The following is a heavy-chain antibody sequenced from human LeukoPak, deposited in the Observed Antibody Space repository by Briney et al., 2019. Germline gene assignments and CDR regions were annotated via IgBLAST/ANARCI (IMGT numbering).Heavy chain of an antibody. J-gene: IGHJ4*02. CDR3: AATFCSGAFCYSGTPLGY. Sequence: TGGSLRLSCAASGFTVSSNCMSWVRQAPGKGLEWVSVIYSGGTTYYADSVKGRFTISRDNSENTLYLQMSSLRAEDTAVYYCAATFCSGAFCYSGTPLGYWGQGTLVTVSS. V-gene: IGHV3-53*01. D-gene: IGHD2-15*01. CDR1: GFTVSSNC. CDR2: IYSGGTT.